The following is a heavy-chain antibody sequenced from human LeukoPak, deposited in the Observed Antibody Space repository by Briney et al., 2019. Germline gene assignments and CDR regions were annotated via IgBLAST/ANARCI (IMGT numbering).Heavy chain of an antibody. CDR2: ISGSGGST. D-gene: IGHD3-22*01. CDR3: AKGFGSSGYYYASSYFDY. Sequence: GGSLRLSCAASGFTFSSYAMSWVRQAPGKGLEWVSAISGSGGSTYYADSVKGRFTISRDNSKNTLYLQMNSLRAEDTAVYYCAKGFGSSGYYYASSYFDYWGQGTLVTVSS. J-gene: IGHJ4*02. CDR1: GFTFSSYA. V-gene: IGHV3-23*01.